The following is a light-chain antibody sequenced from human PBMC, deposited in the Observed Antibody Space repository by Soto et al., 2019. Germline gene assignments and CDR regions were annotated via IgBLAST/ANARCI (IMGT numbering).Light chain of an antibody. CDR2: GAS. V-gene: IGKV3-20*01. J-gene: IGKJ1*01. Sequence: EIVLTQSPGTLSLSPVERATLSCMASQSVSSSYLAWYQQKPGQAPRLLIYGASSRATGIPARFSGSGSGTDFTLTISSLQSEDFAVYYCQQYNDWPPSTFGQGTKVDIK. CDR3: QQYNDWPPST. CDR1: QSVSSSY.